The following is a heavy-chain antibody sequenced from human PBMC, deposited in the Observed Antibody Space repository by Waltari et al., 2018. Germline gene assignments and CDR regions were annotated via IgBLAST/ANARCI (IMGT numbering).Heavy chain of an antibody. CDR3: ARSTLGYCSGGSCYVYYFDY. D-gene: IGHD2-15*01. V-gene: IGHV4-38-2*01. CDR1: GYSISSGYY. J-gene: IGHJ4*02. Sequence: QVQLQESGPGLVKPSETLSLTCAVSGYSISSGYYWGWIRQPPGKGLEWIGSIYHSGSTYYNPSLKSRVTISVDTSKNQFSRKLSSVTAADTAVYYCARSTLGYCSGGSCYVYYFDYWGQGTLVTVSS. CDR2: IYHSGST.